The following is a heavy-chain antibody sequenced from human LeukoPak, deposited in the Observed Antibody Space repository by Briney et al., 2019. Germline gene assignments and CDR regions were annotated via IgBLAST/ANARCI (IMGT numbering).Heavy chain of an antibody. CDR2: IYYSGST. J-gene: IGHJ6*03. V-gene: IGHV4-39*07. D-gene: IGHD1-14*01. Sequence: SETLSLTCTVSGGSISSSSYYWGWIRQPPGKGLEWIGSIYYSGSTYYKPSLKSRVTISVDTSKNQFSLKLSSVTAADTAVYYCARVGPEGHYYYYYMDVWGKGTTVTVSS. CDR1: GGSISSSSYY. CDR3: ARVGPEGHYYYYYMDV.